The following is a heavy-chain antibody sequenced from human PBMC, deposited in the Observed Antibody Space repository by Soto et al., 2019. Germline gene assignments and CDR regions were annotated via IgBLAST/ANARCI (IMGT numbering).Heavy chain of an antibody. CDR2: LYYGRSA. CDR3: ALRSMAVVPEY. V-gene: IGHV4-59*01. J-gene: IGHJ4*02. CDR1: GDSISSYY. Sequence: QVQLQESGPGLVKPSETLSLTCAVSGDSISSYYCMWIRQPPGKGLESIGYLYYGRSANYNPSLKRRVTLSVNTPTKRCYLTLSSMTAADTAVYYCALRSMAVVPEYWGQGTLVTVSS. D-gene: IGHD3-22*01.